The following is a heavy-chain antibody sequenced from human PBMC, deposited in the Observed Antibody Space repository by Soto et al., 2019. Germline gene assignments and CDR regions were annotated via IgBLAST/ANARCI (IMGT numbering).Heavy chain of an antibody. J-gene: IGHJ4*02. Sequence: PGGSLRLSCAASGFTFSSYGMHWVRQAPGKGLEWVAVISYDGSNKYYADSVKGRFTISRDNSKNTLYLQMNSLRAEDTAVYYCAKDRKWWLRRPAIVAIDYWGQGTLVTVSS. CDR2: ISYDGSNK. CDR1: GFTFSSYG. D-gene: IGHD5-12*01. V-gene: IGHV3-30*18. CDR3: AKDRKWWLRRPAIVAIDY.